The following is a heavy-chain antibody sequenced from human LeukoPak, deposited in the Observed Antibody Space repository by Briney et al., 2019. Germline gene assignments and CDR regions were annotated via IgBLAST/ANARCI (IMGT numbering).Heavy chain of an antibody. D-gene: IGHD1-26*01. J-gene: IGHJ5*02. CDR3: ARGGRWELLSALFDP. V-gene: IGHV3-7*03. Sequence: GGSLRLSCAASGFTFSSYWMSWVRQAPGKGLEWVANIKQDGSEKYYVDSVKGRFTISRDNAKNSLYLQMNSLRAEDTAVYYCARGGRWELLSALFDPWGQGTLVTVSS. CDR2: IKQDGSEK. CDR1: GFTFSSYW.